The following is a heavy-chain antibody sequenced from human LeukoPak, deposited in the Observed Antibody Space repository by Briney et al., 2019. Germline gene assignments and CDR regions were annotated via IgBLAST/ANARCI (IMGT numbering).Heavy chain of an antibody. CDR2: IYYSGST. J-gene: IGHJ5*02. CDR3: ARVSLLYYNWFDP. CDR1: GGSISSYY. Sequence: SETLSLTCTVSGGSISSYYRSWIRQPPGKGLEWIGYIYYSGSTNYNPSLKSRVTISVDTSKNQFSLKLSSVTAADTAVYYCARVSLLYYNWFDPWGQGTLVTVSS. V-gene: IGHV4-59*01. D-gene: IGHD3-10*01.